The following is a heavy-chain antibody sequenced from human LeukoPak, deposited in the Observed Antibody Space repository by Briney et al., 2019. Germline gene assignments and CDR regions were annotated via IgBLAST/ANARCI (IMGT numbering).Heavy chain of an antibody. CDR1: GGSISSYY. Sequence: NPSETLSLTCTVSGGSISSYYWSWIRQPPGKGLEWIGYIYYSGSTNYNPSLKSRVTISVDKPKNQFSLKLSSVTAADTAVYYCAREGGPQSLRGTFDPWGQGTLVTVSS. CDR2: IYYSGST. CDR3: AREGGPQSLRGTFDP. J-gene: IGHJ5*02. V-gene: IGHV4-59*12. D-gene: IGHD1-1*01.